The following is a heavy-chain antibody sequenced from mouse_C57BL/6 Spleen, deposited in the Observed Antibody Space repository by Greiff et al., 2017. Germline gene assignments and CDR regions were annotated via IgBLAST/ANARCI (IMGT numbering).Heavy chain of an antibody. V-gene: IGHV1-54*01. J-gene: IGHJ2*01. CDR2: INPGSGGT. Sequence: QVQLQPSGAELVRPGTSVKASCKASGYAFTHYLIEWVKQRPGQGLEWSGVINPGSGGTNYNVKFKGKATLTADKSSSTAYMQLSSLTSEDTAVYFCARSGVGGVYWGQGTTLTVSS. CDR1: GYAFTHYL. D-gene: IGHD1-1*01. CDR3: ARSGVGGVY.